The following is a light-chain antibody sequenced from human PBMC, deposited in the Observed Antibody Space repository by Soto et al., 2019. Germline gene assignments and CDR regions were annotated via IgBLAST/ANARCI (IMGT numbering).Light chain of an antibody. J-gene: IGLJ1*01. Sequence: QSALTERASVSWSPGQSINISCSGTSSDVGGYDSVSCYQQHPGKAPKVMIYEVSNRPSGVSNRFSGSKYGNTASLTISGLQAEDEAAYYCSSYTSSYTLVFGAGTKVTLL. CDR1: SSDVGGYDS. CDR3: SSYTSSYTLV. V-gene: IGLV2-14*01. CDR2: EVS.